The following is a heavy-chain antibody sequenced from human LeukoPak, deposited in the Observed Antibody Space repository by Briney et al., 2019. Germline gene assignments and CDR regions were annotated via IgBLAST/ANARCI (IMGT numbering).Heavy chain of an antibody. CDR2: INHSGST. CDR3: ARQKLMVRGWPQKNNDAFDI. Sequence: SETLSLTCAVYGGSFTDYYWSWIRQPPGKGLQWIGEINHSGSTNYDPSLKSRVTISLDTSKNQFSLKLSSVTAADTAVYYCARQKLMVRGWPQKNNDAFDIWGQGTMVTVSS. CDR1: GGSFTDYY. D-gene: IGHD2-8*01. J-gene: IGHJ3*02. V-gene: IGHV4-34*01.